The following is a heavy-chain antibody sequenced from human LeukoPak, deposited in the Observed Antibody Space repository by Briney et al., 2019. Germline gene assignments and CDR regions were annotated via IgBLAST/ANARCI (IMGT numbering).Heavy chain of an antibody. CDR2: IRYDGSNE. Sequence: GGSLRLSCAASEFTFSSYGMHWVRQAPGKGLEWVAFIRYDGSNEYYTDSVKGRFTISRDNSKNTLYLQMNSLRAEDTALYYCAKDMKFGAVAPFDHWGQGTLVTVSS. CDR1: EFTFSSYG. J-gene: IGHJ4*02. D-gene: IGHD6-19*01. V-gene: IGHV3-30*02. CDR3: AKDMKFGAVAPFDH.